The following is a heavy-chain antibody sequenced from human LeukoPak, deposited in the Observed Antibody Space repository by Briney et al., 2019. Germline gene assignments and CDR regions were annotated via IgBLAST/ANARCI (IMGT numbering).Heavy chain of an antibody. CDR2: IFPSGST. D-gene: IGHD6-6*01. V-gene: IGHV4-61*02. CDR1: GGSISSGSYY. CDR3: ARGQLTSIAARPGEPDFDY. J-gene: IGHJ4*02. Sequence: SETLSLTCTGSGGSISSGSYYWSWIRQPAGKGLEYIGLIFPSGSTNYNPYLKSRLTISVDTSKNQFSLKLSSVTAADTAVYYCARGQLTSIAARPGEPDFDYWGQGTLVTVSS.